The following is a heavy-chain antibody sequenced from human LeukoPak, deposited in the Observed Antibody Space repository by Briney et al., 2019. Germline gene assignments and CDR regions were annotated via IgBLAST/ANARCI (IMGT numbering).Heavy chain of an antibody. V-gene: IGHV4-34*01. D-gene: IGHD3-16*02. CDR2: INHSGST. J-gene: IGHJ3*02. Sequence: SETLSLTCAVYGGSFSGYYWSWIRQPPGKGLEWIGEINHSGSTNYNPSLKSRVTISVDRSKNQFSLKLSSVTAADTAVYYCARCYDYVWGSYRPGTAFDIWGQGTMVTVSS. CDR3: ARCYDYVWGSYRPGTAFDI. CDR1: GGSFSGYY.